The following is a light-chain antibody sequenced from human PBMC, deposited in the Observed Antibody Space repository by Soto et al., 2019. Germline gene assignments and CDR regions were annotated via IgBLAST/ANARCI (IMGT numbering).Light chain of an antibody. CDR1: SSDVGGYNY. J-gene: IGLJ2*01. V-gene: IGLV2-14*01. CDR2: EVS. CDR3: SSYTSISTSAV. Sequence: QSALTQPASVSGSPGQSITISCTGTSSDVGGYNYVSWYQHHPGKAPKLMIYEVSNRPSGVSNRFSGAKSGNTASLTISGRQAEDEADYYCSSYTSISTSAVFGGGTKLTVL.